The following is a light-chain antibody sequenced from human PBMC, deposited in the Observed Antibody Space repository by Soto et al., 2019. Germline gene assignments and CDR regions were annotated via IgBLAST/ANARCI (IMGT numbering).Light chain of an antibody. V-gene: IGLV1-40*01. CDR2: GNN. CDR1: SSNIGAGYD. J-gene: IGLJ1*01. CDR3: QSYDSDLSGFFV. Sequence: QSVLTQPPSVSGAPGQRVTISCTGSSSNIGAGYDVHWYQQLPGTAPKLLIYGNNNRPSGVPDRFSGSKSGTSASLAIIGLQAEDEADYYCQSYDSDLSGFFVFRTGTKLTVL.